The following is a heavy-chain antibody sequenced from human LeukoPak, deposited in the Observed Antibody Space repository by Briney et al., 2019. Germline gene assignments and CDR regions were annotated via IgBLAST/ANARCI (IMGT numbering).Heavy chain of an antibody. Sequence: SETLSLTCTLSGVSVSTSDYYWGCVRQSPVKGIEWIGDVFYTGKTKYNPSLRGRTTISIDTSKNQFSLKLTYVTAADSAVYYCARVFDSWGQGTLVTVSS. V-gene: IGHV4-39*07. CDR1: GVSVSTSDYY. CDR3: ARVFDS. CDR2: VFYTGKT. J-gene: IGHJ4*02.